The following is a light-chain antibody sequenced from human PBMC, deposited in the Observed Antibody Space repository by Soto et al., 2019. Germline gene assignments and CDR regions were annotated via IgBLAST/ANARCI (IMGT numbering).Light chain of an antibody. Sequence: EIVMTQSPATLSVSPGERVTLSCSASQSVSRSLSWYQQKPGQAPRLLIYGASTRATGIPARFSGSGSGTEFTLTISSLQSEDFAVYYCQQYNNWPPFTFGPGTKVDIK. CDR2: GAS. J-gene: IGKJ3*01. CDR3: QQYNNWPPFT. V-gene: IGKV3-15*01. CDR1: QSVSRS.